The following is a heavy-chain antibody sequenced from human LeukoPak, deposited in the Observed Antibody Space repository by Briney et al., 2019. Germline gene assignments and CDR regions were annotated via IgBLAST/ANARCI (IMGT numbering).Heavy chain of an antibody. D-gene: IGHD6-13*01. CDR2: IIPILGIA. CDR1: GYTFTGYY. CDR3: ARDLSKQQLDGAFFDY. J-gene: IGHJ4*02. Sequence: SVKVSCKASGYTFTGYYMHWVRQAPGQGLEWMGRIIPILGIANYAQKFQGRVTITADKSTSTAYMELSSLRSEDTAVYYCARDLSKQQLDGAFFDYWGQGTLVTVSS. V-gene: IGHV1-69*04.